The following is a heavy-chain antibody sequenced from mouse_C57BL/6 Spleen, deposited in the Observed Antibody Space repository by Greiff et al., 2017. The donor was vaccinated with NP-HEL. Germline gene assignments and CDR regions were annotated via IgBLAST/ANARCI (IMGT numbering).Heavy chain of an antibody. D-gene: IGHD1-1*01. V-gene: IGHV1-74*01. CDR1: GYTFTSYW. CDR2: IHPSDSGT. CDR3: AMIPYDYCSSYYAMDY. J-gene: IGHJ4*01. Sequence: QVQLQQPGAELVKPGASVKVSCKASGYTFTSYWMHWVKQRPGQGLEWIGRIHPSDSGTNYIQKFKGKATLTVDKSSSTAYMQLSSLTSDDSAVYYCAMIPYDYCSSYYAMDYWGQGTSVTVSS.